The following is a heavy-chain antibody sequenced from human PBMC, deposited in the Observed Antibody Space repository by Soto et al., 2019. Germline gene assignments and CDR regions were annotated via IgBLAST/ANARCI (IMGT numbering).Heavy chain of an antibody. D-gene: IGHD6-13*01. J-gene: IGHJ5*02. CDR1: GGTFSSYA. CDR2: IIPIFGTA. Sequence: QVQLVQSGAEVKKPGSSVKLSCKASGGTFSSYAISWVRQAPGQGLEWMGGIIPIFGTANYAQKFQGRGTITADEATSRAYMELSSLRSEDTAVYYCAMGGTAGTGAHCNWFDPWGQGTLVTVSS. CDR3: AMGGTAGTGAHCNWFDP. V-gene: IGHV1-69*01.